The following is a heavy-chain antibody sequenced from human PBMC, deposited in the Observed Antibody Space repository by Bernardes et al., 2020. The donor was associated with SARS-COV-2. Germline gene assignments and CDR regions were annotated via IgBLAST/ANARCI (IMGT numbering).Heavy chain of an antibody. V-gene: IGHV3-11*01. D-gene: IGHD3-9*01. J-gene: IGHJ6*02. CDR3: ARAYDILTSKARYYYGLDV. CDR2: ISNGGSSI. CDR1: GFTFSDYY. Sequence: GGSLRLSCAASGFTFSDYYLSWIRQAPGKGLEWVSYISNGGSSIYYADSVKGRFTISRDNAKNSLFLQMNSLRAEDTAVYYCARAYDILTSKARYYYGLDVWGQGTTVTVSS.